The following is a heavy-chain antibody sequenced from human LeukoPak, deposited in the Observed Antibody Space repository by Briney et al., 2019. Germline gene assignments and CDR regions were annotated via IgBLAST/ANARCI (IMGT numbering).Heavy chain of an antibody. Sequence: GGSLRLSCAASGFTFHNYAIHWVRQAPGKGLEWVSLTSGNGITTYFADSVKGRFTISRDNSKSSLFLQMNSLRTEDTALYYCARDHVYGGADYWGQGTLVTVSS. V-gene: IGHV3-43*02. CDR1: GFTFHNYA. CDR2: TSGNGITT. J-gene: IGHJ4*02. CDR3: ARDHVYGGADY. D-gene: IGHD5/OR15-5a*01.